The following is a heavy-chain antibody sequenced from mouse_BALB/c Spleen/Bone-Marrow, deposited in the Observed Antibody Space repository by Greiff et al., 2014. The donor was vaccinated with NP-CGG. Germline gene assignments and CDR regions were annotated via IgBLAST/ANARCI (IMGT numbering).Heavy chain of an antibody. CDR3: TRSGTLGAMDY. CDR2: ISSGSSTI. Sequence: EVQLQESGGGLVQPGGSRKLSCAASGFTFSSFGMHWVRQAPEKGLEWAAYISSGSSTIYYADTMKGRFTISRDNPKNTLFLQMTSLRSEDTAMYYCTRSGTLGAMDYWGQGTSVTVSS. CDR1: GFTFSSFG. V-gene: IGHV5-17*02. D-gene: IGHD3-3*01. J-gene: IGHJ4*01.